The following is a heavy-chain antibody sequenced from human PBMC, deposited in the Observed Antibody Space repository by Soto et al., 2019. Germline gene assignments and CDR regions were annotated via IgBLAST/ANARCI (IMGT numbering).Heavy chain of an antibody. D-gene: IGHD1-1*01. CDR2: IFYSGTT. V-gene: IGHV4-30-4*01. CDR3: ARDLWVEPELYYYGMDV. CDR1: GDSISSADYY. Sequence: PSETLSLTCTVSGDSISSADYYWSWIRQTPGKGLEWIGHIFYSGTTYYNPPLKSRLTISVDTSKNHCSLRLTSVTAADTAVYYCARDLWVEPELYYYGMDVWGQGTTVTVSS. J-gene: IGHJ6*02.